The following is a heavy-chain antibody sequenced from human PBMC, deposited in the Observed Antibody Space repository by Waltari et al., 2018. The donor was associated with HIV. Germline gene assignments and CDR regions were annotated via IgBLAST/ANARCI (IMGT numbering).Heavy chain of an antibody. CDR2: INSDGSST. V-gene: IGHV3-74*01. D-gene: IGHD3-22*01. CDR1: GFTFSSYW. Sequence: EVQLVESGGGLVQTGGSLRLSCAASGFTFSSYWMHWARQAPGKGLVWVSRINSDGSSTSYADSVKGRFTISRNNAKNTLYLQMNSLRAEDTAVYYCAREGDYDSSGGAFDIWGQGTMVTVSS. J-gene: IGHJ3*02. CDR3: AREGDYDSSGGAFDI.